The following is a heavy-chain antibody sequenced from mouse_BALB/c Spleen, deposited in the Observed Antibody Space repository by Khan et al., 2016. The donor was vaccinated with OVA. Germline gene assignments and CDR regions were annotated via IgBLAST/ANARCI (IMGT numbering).Heavy chain of an antibody. CDR1: GYTFTDYY. CDR2: IYPGSGNT. Sequence: VQLQESGAELARPGASVKLSCKASGYTFTDYYINWVKQRTGQGLEWIGEIYPGSGNTYYNEKFKGKATLTADKSSSTASMQLSSLTSEDSAVFFCARWNYFGYTVAYWGQGTLVTVSA. J-gene: IGHJ3*01. D-gene: IGHD1-2*01. V-gene: IGHV1-77*01. CDR3: ARWNYFGYTVAY.